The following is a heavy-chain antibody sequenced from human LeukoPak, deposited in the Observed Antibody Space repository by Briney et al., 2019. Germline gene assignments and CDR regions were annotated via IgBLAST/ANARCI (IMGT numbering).Heavy chain of an antibody. Sequence: GGSLRLSCAASEFTFSSYNMNWVRQAPGKGLEWVSYISSSGSTIYYADSVKGRFTISRDNAKNSLYLQMNSLRAEDTAVYYCAKAGHRHDYYGSGSYYSNYYYYMDVWGKGTTVTVSS. V-gene: IGHV3-48*04. D-gene: IGHD3-10*01. CDR1: EFTFSSYN. J-gene: IGHJ6*03. CDR3: AKAGHRHDYYGSGSYYSNYYYYMDV. CDR2: ISSSGSTI.